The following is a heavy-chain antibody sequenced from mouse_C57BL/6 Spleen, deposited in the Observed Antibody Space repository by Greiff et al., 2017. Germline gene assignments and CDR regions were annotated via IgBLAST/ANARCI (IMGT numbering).Heavy chain of an antibody. D-gene: IGHD2-5*01. J-gene: IGHJ3*01. Sequence: VQLQQPGAELVKPGASVKLSCKASGYTFTSYWMHWVKQRPGQGLEWIGMIPPNSGSTNYNEKFKSKATLTVDKSSSTAYMQLSSLTSEDSAVYDCARSGAYYSIAYWGQGTLVTGSA. V-gene: IGHV1-64*01. CDR1: GYTFTSYW. CDR2: IPPNSGST. CDR3: ARSGAYYSIAY.